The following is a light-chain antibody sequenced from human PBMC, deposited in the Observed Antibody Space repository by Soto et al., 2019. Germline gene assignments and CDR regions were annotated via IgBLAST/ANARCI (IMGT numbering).Light chain of an antibody. CDR3: QQYNIYWT. Sequence: DIQMTQSPSTLSASVGDRVTITCRASQSISSWLAWYQQKPGKAPKLLIYKASSLESGVPSRFIGSGSGTEFTLTISSLQPDDFATYYCQQYNIYWTFGQGNNIEIK. V-gene: IGKV1-5*03. CDR2: KAS. CDR1: QSISSW. J-gene: IGKJ1*01.